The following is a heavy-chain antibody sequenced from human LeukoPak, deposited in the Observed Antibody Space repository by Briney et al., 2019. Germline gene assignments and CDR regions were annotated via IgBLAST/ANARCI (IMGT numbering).Heavy chain of an antibody. Sequence: PGGSLRLYCAASGFTFSSYAMSWVRQAPGKGLEWVSAISGSGGSTYYADSVKGRFTISRDKSKNTLYLQMDSLRAEDTAVYYCAKQARRDGYRPEYFQHWGQGTLVTVSS. CDR3: AKQARRDGYRPEYFQH. J-gene: IGHJ1*01. CDR1: GFTFSSYA. D-gene: IGHD5-24*01. CDR2: ISGSGGST. V-gene: IGHV3-23*01.